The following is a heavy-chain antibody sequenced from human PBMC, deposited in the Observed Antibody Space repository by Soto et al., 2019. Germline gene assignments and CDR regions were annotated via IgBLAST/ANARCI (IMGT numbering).Heavy chain of an antibody. J-gene: IGHJ4*02. Sequence: ASVKVSCKASGGTFSSYAISWVRQAPGQGLEWMGGIIPIFGTANYAQKFQGRVTITADESTSTAYMELSSPRSEDTAVYYCARDSYYYDSSGYGSLWGQGTLLNVSS. V-gene: IGHV1-69*13. CDR1: GGTFSSYA. CDR2: IIPIFGTA. D-gene: IGHD3-22*01. CDR3: ARDSYYYDSSGYGSL.